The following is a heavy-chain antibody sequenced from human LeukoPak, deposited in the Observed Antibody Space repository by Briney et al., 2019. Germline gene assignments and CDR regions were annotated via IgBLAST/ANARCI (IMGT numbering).Heavy chain of an antibody. CDR2: IKHDGSEK. CDR1: GFTFSDYY. CDR3: ARDLRGNIVVIVAADLSLDY. J-gene: IGHJ4*02. Sequence: GGSLRLSCAASGFTFSDYYMSWIRQAPGKGLEWVANIKHDGSEKYSVASVKGRFTISRDNAKNSVYLQMNTLRAEDTAVYYCARDLRGNIVVIVAADLSLDYWGQGTLVTVAS. D-gene: IGHD2-15*01. V-gene: IGHV3-7*01.